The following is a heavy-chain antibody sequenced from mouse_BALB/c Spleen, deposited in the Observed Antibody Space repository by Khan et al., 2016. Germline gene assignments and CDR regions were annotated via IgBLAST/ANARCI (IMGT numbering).Heavy chain of an antibody. CDR1: GFNIKDYY. Sequence: EVQLQESGAELVRSGALVKLSCTSSGFNIKDYYIHWVRQRPEQGLEWIGWIESENGDTEYAPKFQGKATMISHKYFNTAYLHHSSLTSEATAVYFCSAGYGNYDALDYWGQGTSVTVSS. J-gene: IGHJ4*01. CDR2: IESENGDT. V-gene: IGHV14-4*02. D-gene: IGHD2-1*01. CDR3: SAGYGNYDALDY.